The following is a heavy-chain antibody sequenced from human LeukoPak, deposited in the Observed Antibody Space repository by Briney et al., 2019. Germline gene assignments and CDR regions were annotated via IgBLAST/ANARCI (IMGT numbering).Heavy chain of an antibody. CDR2: IDWDDDK. D-gene: IGHD6-19*01. V-gene: IGHV2-70*11. J-gene: IGHJ4*02. CDR1: GFSLSTSGMC. CDR3: ARLVRYSSGWYTDY. Sequence: GSGPALVKPTQTLTLTCTFSGFSLSTSGMCVSWIRQPPGKALEWLARIDWDDDKYYSTSLRTRLTISKDTSKNQVVLTMTNMDPLDTATYYCARLVRYSSGWYTDYWGQGTLVTVSS.